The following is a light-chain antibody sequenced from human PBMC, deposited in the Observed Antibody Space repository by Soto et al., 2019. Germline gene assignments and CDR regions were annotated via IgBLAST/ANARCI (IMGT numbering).Light chain of an antibody. CDR1: QGINNY. CDR2: AAS. Sequence: DIQLTQSPSFLSASVGDRVTITCRASQGINNYLAWYQQKPGKAPKLLIYAASTLQSGVPSRFSGSGSGTEFTPPISSLQPEDFATYFCQPLKRNPSIPLGQGKRLENK. V-gene: IGKV1-9*01. CDR3: QPLKRNPSIP. J-gene: IGKJ5*01.